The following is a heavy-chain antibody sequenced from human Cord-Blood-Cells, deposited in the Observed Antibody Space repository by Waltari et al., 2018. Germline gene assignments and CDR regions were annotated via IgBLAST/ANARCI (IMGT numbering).Heavy chain of an antibody. CDR1: GFTFSSHG. V-gene: IGHV3-7*01. J-gene: IGHJ4*02. CDR3: ARGRPFDY. CDR2: IKQDGSEK. Sequence: EVQLVESGGGLVQPGGSLRLSCAASGFTFSSHGMSWVRPGPGKGLEWVANIKQDGSEKYYVDSVKGRFTISRDNAKNSLYLQMNSMRAEDTAVYYCARGRPFDYWGQGTLVTVSS.